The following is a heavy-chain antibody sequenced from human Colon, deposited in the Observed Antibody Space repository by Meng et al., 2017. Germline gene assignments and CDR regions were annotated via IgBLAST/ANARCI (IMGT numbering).Heavy chain of an antibody. Sequence: GESLMISCAASGFSFSSFWMTWVRPAPGKGLEWVANINHDESDKYYVDSVEGRFTTSRDNTKNSVYLQMNSLRAEDTAVYYCARDTTWHNFDYWGQGTLVTVSS. CDR2: INHDESDK. J-gene: IGHJ4*02. CDR3: ARDTTWHNFDY. V-gene: IGHV3-7*01. D-gene: IGHD1-1*01. CDR1: GFSFSSFW.